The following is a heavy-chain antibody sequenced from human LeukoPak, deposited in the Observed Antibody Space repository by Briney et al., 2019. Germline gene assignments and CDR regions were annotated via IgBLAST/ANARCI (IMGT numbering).Heavy chain of an antibody. V-gene: IGHV6-1*01. CDR3: ARFRAQMVAFDY. J-gene: IGHJ4*02. CDR1: GDSVSSNSAA. CDR2: TYYRSKWFN. D-gene: IGHD3-10*01. Sequence: SQTLSLTCAIFGDSVSSNSAAWSWIRQSPSRGLEWLGRTYYRSKWFNEYAVSAKSRITINPDTSKNQFSLQLKSLTPDDTAVYYCARFRAQMVAFDYWGQGILVTVSS.